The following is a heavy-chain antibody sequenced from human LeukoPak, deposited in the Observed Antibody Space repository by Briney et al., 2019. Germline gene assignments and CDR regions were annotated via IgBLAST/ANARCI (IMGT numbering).Heavy chain of an antibody. CDR3: ARAFLVGYSPEEYFFDY. CDR1: GGSISSSNW. V-gene: IGHV4-4*02. CDR2: IHHSGTT. J-gene: IGHJ4*02. Sequence: PSETLSLTCTVSGGSISSSNWWGWVRQPPGKGLECIGEIHHSGTTNYNPSLKSRVTISVDKSKNEFSLKLNSVTAADTAVYYCARAFLVGYSPEEYFFDYWGQGTLVTVSS. D-gene: IGHD2-15*01.